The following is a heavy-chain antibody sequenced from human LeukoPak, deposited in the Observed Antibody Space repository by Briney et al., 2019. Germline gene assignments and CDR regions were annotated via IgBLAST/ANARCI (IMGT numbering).Heavy chain of an antibody. CDR1: GFTFSSYA. D-gene: IGHD4-17*01. CDR2: VTGNGGNT. Sequence: GGSLRLSCAASGFTFSSYAMNWVRQAPGKGLEWASTVTGNGGNTYYADSVKGRFTISRDNSKNTVYLQMNSLRAEDTAIYYCARGAAVTHGYFEYWGQGTLVTVSS. CDR3: ARGAAVTHGYFEY. V-gene: IGHV3-23*01. J-gene: IGHJ4*02.